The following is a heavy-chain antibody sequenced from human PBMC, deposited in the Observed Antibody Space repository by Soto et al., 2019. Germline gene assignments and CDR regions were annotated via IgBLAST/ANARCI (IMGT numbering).Heavy chain of an antibody. V-gene: IGHV3-64D*08. CDR3: VKSMRVGSSSPAGIDV. Sequence: GGALRLSCSASGFTFSSYAMHWVRQAPGKGLEYVSAISSNGGSTYYADSVKGRFTISRDNSKNTLYLQMSSLRAEDTAVYYCVKSMRVGSSSPAGIDVRAQGTTVTVSS. J-gene: IGHJ6*02. CDR1: GFTFSSYA. D-gene: IGHD6-6*01. CDR2: ISSNGGST.